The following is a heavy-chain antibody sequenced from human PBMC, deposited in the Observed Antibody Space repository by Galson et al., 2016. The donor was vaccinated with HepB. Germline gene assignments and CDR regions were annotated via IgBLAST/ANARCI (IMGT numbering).Heavy chain of an antibody. CDR2: ISSGSSAI. J-gene: IGHJ2*01. CDR1: GFTFSSYA. CDR3: AKEATATTGAKTKRVWYFDL. Sequence: SLRLSCAASGFTFSSYAMHWVRQAPGKGLEWVSYISSGSSAIYYADSVKGRFTISRDNAKNSLYLQMNSLRAEDTAVYYCAKEATATTGAKTKRVWYFDLWGRGTLVTVSS. D-gene: IGHD1-7*01. V-gene: IGHV3-48*01.